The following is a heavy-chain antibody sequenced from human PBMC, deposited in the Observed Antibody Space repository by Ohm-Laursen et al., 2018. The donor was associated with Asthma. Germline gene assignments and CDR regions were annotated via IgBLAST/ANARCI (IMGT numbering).Heavy chain of an antibody. CDR1: GFTFSSYW. J-gene: IGHJ3*02. CDR3: GREGWLQNGDSAFDI. D-gene: IGHD5-24*01. V-gene: IGHV3-74*01. Sequence: GSLRLSRAASGFTFSSYWMHWVRQAPGKGLVWVSRINSDGSSTSYADSVKGRFTIARDNAKNTLYLQMNSLRAEDTAVYYCGREGWLQNGDSAFDIWGQGTMVTVSS. CDR2: INSDGSST.